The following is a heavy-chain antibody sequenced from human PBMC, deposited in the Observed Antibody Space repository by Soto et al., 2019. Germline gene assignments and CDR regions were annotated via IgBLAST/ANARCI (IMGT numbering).Heavy chain of an antibody. CDR2: ISGSGGST. J-gene: IGHJ6*02. CDR1: GFTFSSYA. V-gene: IGHV3-23*01. CDR3: AKDLSLGFGELLWPTAEGYGMDV. Sequence: GGSLRLSCAASGFTFSSYAMSWVRQAPGKGLEWVSAISGSGGSTYYADSVKGRFTISRDNSKNTLYLQMNSLRAEDTAVYYCAKDLSLGFGELLWPTAEGYGMDVWGQGTTVTVSS. D-gene: IGHD3-10*01.